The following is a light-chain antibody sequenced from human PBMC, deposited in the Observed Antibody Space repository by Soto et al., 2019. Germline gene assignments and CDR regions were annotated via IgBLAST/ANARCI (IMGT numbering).Light chain of an antibody. CDR3: QQYSSSPIT. CDR2: GAS. Sequence: EIVLTQSPGTLSLSPGERATLSCRASQSVSSSYLAWYQQKPGQAPRLLIYGASSRATGIPARFSGSGSGTDFTLTISRLQPEDFAVYSCQQYSSSPITFGQGTRLEIK. J-gene: IGKJ5*01. V-gene: IGKV3-20*01. CDR1: QSVSSSY.